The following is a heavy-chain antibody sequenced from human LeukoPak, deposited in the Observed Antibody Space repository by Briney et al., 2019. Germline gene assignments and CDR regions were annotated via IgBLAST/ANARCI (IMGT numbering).Heavy chain of an antibody. CDR1: GGSISSYY. CDR3: ARTLAYCGGDCYLFDY. Sequence: PSETLSLTCTVSGGSISSYYWSWIRQPAGKGLEWIGRIYTSGSINFNPSLKSRVTISVDTSKNQFSLKLSSVTAADTAVYYCARTLAYCGGDCYLFDYWGQGTLVTVSS. D-gene: IGHD2-21*02. CDR2: IYTSGSI. J-gene: IGHJ4*02. V-gene: IGHV4-4*07.